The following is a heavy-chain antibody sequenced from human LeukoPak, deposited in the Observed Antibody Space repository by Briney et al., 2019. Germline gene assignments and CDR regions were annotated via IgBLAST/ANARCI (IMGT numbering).Heavy chain of an antibody. J-gene: IGHJ4*02. CDR1: GFTFSSYA. V-gene: IGHV3-23*01. D-gene: IGHD3-22*01. CDR2: ISGSGGST. Sequence: GGSLRLSCAASGFTFSSYAMSWVRQAPGKGLEWVSAISGSGGSTYYADSVKGRFTISRDNSKNTLYLQMNSLRAKDTAVYYCAKSPYYYDSSGYYYALYYFDYWGQGTLVTVSS. CDR3: AKSPYYYDSSGYYYALYYFDY.